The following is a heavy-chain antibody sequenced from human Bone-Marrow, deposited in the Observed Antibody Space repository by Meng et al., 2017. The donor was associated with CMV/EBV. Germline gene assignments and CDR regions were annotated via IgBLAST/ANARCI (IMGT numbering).Heavy chain of an antibody. V-gene: IGHV4-61*01. D-gene: IGHD6-6*01. CDR2: IYYSGST. CDR1: GGSVSSGSYY. CDR3: AREYSSSCRFDP. Sequence: GSLRLSCTVSGGSVSSGSYYWSWIRQPPGKGLEWIGYIYYSGSTYYNPSLKSRVTISVDTSKNQFSLKLSSVTAADTAVYYCAREYSSSCRFDPWGQGTLVTVSS. J-gene: IGHJ5*02.